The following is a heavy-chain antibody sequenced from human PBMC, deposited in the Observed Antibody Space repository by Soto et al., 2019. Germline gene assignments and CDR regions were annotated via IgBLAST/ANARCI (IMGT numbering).Heavy chain of an antibody. CDR3: ARGDGWELHEYYYCGMDV. V-gene: IGHV4-4*02. CDR1: GGSISSSNW. J-gene: IGHJ6*02. D-gene: IGHD1-26*01. Sequence: PSETLSLTCAVSGGSISSSNWWSWVRQPPGKGLEWIGEIYHSGSTNYNPSLKSRVTISVDKSKNQFSLKLSSVTAADTAVYYCARGDGWELHEYYYCGMDVWGQGTTVTVSS. CDR2: IYHSGST.